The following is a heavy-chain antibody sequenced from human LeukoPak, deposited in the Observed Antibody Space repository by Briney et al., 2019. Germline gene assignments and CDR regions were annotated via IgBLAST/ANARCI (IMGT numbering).Heavy chain of an antibody. D-gene: IGHD3-22*01. CDR1: GIVFSRTA. V-gene: IGHV3-23*01. CDR3: AKHSSYYYDSSGYYQG. J-gene: IGHJ4*02. CDR2: ISGGGERT. Sequence: GGSLRLSCTASGIVFSRTAMNWARQSPGRGLEWLSAISGGGERTFYADSVKGRFTISRDNSKNTLYLQMNSLRAEDTAVYYCAKHSSYYYDSSGYYQGWGQGTLVTVSS.